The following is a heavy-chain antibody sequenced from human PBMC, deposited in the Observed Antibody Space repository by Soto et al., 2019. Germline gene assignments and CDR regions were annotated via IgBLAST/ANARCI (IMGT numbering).Heavy chain of an antibody. V-gene: IGHV1-69*01. CDR3: VRGVGVRGVIEWYFYYGMDV. J-gene: IGHJ6*02. D-gene: IGHD3-10*01. Sequence: QVQLVQSGAEVKKPGSSVKVSCKASGGTFSSYAISWVRQAPGQGLEWMGGIIPIFGTANYAQKFQGRVTITADESTSTAYMELSSLRSEDTAVYYCVRGVGVRGVIEWYFYYGMDVWGQGTTVTVSS. CDR1: GGTFSSYA. CDR2: IIPIFGTA.